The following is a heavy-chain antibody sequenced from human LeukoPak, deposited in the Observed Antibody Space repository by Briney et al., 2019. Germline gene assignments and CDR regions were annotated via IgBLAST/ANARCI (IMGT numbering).Heavy chain of an antibody. CDR2: IYYSGST. Sequence: SETLSLTCTVSGYSISSGYYWGWIRQPPGKGLEWIGSIYYSGSTYYNPSLKSRVTISVDTSKNQFSLKLSSVTAADTAVYYCARHGRTAAAGTFDYWGQGTLVTVSS. J-gene: IGHJ4*02. CDR3: ARHGRTAAAGTFDY. D-gene: IGHD6-13*01. V-gene: IGHV4-38-2*02. CDR1: GYSISSGYY.